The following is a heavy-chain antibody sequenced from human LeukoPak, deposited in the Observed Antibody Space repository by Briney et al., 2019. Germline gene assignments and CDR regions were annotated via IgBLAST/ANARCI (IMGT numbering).Heavy chain of an antibody. CDR1: GGSISSGGYY. CDR2: IYYSGST. D-gene: IGHD1-1*01. Sequence: SETLSLTCTVSGGSISSGGYYWSWIRQHPGKGLEWIGYIYYSGSTYYNPSLKSRVTISVDTSKNQFSLKLSSVTAADTAVYYCARHSTASGYLNYFDYWGQGTLVTVSS. CDR3: ARHSTASGYLNYFDY. V-gene: IGHV4-31*03. J-gene: IGHJ4*02.